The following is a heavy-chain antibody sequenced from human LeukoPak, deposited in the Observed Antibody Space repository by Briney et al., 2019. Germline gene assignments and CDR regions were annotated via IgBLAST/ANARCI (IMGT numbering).Heavy chain of an antibody. D-gene: IGHD3-22*01. CDR1: GYTFTGYY. V-gene: IGHV1-2*02. J-gene: IGHJ4*02. Sequence: ASVKVSCKASGYTFTGYYMHWVRQAPGQGLEWMGWINPNSGGTNYAQKFQGRVTMTRDTSISTACMELSRLRSDDTAVYYCARGLYYYDSSGYGYYFDYWGQGTLVTVSS. CDR3: ARGLYYYDSSGYGYYFDY. CDR2: INPNSGGT.